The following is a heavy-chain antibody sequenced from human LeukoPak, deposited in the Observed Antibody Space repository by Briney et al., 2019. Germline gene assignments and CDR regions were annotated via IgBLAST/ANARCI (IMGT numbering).Heavy chain of an antibody. CDR2: IYPGDSDT. D-gene: IGHD1-14*01. J-gene: IGHJ4*02. CDR3: ARQGAYKRVVGHFDY. V-gene: IGHV5-51*01. CDR1: GYSFTSYW. Sequence: GESLKISCKGSGYSFTSYWIGWVRQMPGKGLEWMGIIYPGDSDTRYCPSFQGQVTISADKSISTAYLQWSSLKASDTAMYYCARQGAYKRVVGHFDYWGQGTLVTVSS.